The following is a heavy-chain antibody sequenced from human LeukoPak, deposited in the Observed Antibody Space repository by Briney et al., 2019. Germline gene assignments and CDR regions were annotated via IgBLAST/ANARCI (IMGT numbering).Heavy chain of an antibody. D-gene: IGHD3-10*01. CDR2: VYHSGST. CDR1: GYSISSGYY. J-gene: IGHJ6*03. Sequence: SETLSLTCTVSGYSISSGYYWGWIRQPPGKGLEWIGSVYHSGSTYYNLSLKSRVTISIDTSKNQFSLRLTSVTAADTAVYYCARHAPSYDYYGSGGYYMDVWGTGTTVTISS. CDR3: ARHAPSYDYYGSGGYYMDV. V-gene: IGHV4-38-2*02.